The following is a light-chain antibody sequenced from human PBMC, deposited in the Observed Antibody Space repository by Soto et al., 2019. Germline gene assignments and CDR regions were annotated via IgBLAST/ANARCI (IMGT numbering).Light chain of an antibody. CDR2: DVS. Sequence: QSVLTQPASVSGSPGQSITISCTGTSSDVGGYNYVSWYQQHPGKGPKLMIYDVSNRPSGVSNRFSGSKSGNTASLTISALHSVYFADYYCSSYTSATTYVFGTGTNVPVL. CDR3: SSYTSATTYV. CDR1: SSDVGGYNY. V-gene: IGLV2-14*01. J-gene: IGLJ1*01.